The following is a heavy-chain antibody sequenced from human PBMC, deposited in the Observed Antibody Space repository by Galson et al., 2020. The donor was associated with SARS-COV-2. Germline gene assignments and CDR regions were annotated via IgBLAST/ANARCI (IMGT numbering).Heavy chain of an antibody. V-gene: IGHV1-24*01. J-gene: IGHJ4*02. D-gene: IGHD3-3*01. Sequence: ASVKVSCKVSGYTLTELSMHWVRQAPGKGLEWMGGFDPEDGETIYAQKFQGRVTMTEDTSTDTAYMELSSLRSGDTAVYYCATVVAIFGVVGAFDYWGQGTLVTVSS. CDR2: FDPEDGET. CDR3: ATVVAIFGVVGAFDY. CDR1: GYTLTELS.